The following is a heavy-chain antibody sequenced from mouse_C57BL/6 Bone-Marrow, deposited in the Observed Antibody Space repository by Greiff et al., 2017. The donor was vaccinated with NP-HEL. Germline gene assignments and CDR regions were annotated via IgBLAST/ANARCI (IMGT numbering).Heavy chain of an antibody. CDR2: IYPGGGYT. V-gene: IGHV1-63*01. J-gene: IGHJ4*01. Sequence: VQLQQSGAELVRPGTSVKMSCKASGYTFTNYWIGWAKQRPGHGLEWIGDIYPGGGYTNYNEKFKGKATLTADKSSSTAYMQFSSLTSEDSAIYYCAGSVDYDAMDYWGQGTSVTVSS. CDR1: GYTFTNYW. CDR3: AGSVDYDAMDY.